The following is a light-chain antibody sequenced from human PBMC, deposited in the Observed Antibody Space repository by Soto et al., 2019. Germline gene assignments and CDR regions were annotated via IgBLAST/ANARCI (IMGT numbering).Light chain of an antibody. CDR2: DVN. CDR1: SSDVGGYNY. Sequence: QSVLTQPASVSGSPGQSITISCSGASSDVGGYNYVSWYQHHPGKAPKLIIYDVNNRPSGVSNRFSGSKSGNKASLTISGLQAEDEADYYCCSYSSSSPYVFGTGTKVTVL. V-gene: IGLV2-14*03. J-gene: IGLJ1*01. CDR3: CSYSSSSPYV.